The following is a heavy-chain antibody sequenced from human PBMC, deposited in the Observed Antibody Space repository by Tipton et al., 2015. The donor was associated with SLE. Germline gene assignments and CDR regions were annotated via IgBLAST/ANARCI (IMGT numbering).Heavy chain of an antibody. CDR3: ARDIEAPGDFLYFDY. Sequence: TLSLTCTVSGGSISSSSYYWGWIRQPPGKGLEWIGSIYYSGSTNYNPSLKSRVAMSVDTSKNHFSLKLTSVIAADTAVYYCARDIEAPGDFLYFDYWGQGILVTVSS. V-gene: IGHV4-39*02. D-gene: IGHD7-27*01. J-gene: IGHJ4*02. CDR1: GGSISSSSYY. CDR2: IYYSGST.